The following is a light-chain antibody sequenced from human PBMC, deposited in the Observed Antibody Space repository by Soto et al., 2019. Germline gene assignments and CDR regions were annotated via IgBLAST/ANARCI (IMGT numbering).Light chain of an antibody. J-gene: IGKJ1*01. CDR2: GAY. CDR1: QSVSSSY. Sequence: EIVLTQSPGTLSLSPGERATLSCRASQSVSSSYLGWYQQKPGQAPRLLIYGAYSRATGIQDRFSGSGSGTDFTLTIRRLEPEDFAVYYCQQYGSSPWTFGQGTKVDIK. CDR3: QQYGSSPWT. V-gene: IGKV3-20*01.